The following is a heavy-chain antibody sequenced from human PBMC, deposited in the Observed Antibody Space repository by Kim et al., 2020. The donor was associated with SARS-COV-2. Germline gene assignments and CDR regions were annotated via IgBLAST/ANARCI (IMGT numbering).Heavy chain of an antibody. CDR3: APSSGWYPTDY. J-gene: IGHJ4*02. Sequence: TNYAPKFQGRVTMTRDTSISPAYMELRRLRSDDTAVYYCAPSSGWYPTDYWGQGTLVTVSS. D-gene: IGHD6-19*01. CDR2: T. V-gene: IGHV1-2*02.